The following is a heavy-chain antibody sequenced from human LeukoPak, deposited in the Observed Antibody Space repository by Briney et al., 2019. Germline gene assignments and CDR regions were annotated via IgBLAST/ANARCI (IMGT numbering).Heavy chain of an antibody. CDR3: AKGLGYCSGDTCYYYFDN. Sequence: GSLRLSCTASGFTFSSYAMTWVRQALGKGLEWVSTIRSSGGTTYYADSMKGRFTISRDNSKNTLYLQMNSLRAEDTAVYYCAKGLGYCSGDTCYYYFDNWGQGTLVTVSS. V-gene: IGHV3-23*01. CDR2: IRSSGGTT. J-gene: IGHJ4*02. CDR1: GFTFSSYA. D-gene: IGHD2-15*01.